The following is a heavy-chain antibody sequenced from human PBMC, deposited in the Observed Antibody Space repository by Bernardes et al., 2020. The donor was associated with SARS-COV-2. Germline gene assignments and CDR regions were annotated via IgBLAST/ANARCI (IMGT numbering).Heavy chain of an antibody. J-gene: IGHJ4*02. D-gene: IGHD1-26*01. CDR2: ISAYNGNT. V-gene: IGHV1-18*01. CDR1: GYTFTTYG. CDR3: ARVPEWELTGRIDY. Sequence: ASVKVSCKASGYTFTTYGVSWVRQAPGQGLDWMGWISAYNGNTNYAQKLHGRVTMTTDTSTSTAYMELRSLRADDTAVYYCARVPEWELTGRIDYWGQGTLVTVSS.